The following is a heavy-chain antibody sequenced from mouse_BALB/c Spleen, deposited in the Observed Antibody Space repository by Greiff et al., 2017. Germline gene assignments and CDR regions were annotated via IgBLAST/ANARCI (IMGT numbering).Heavy chain of an antibody. CDR2: IDPENGDT. Sequence: EVKLMESGAELVRSGASVKLSCTASGFNIKDYYMHWVKQRPEQGLEWIGWIDPENGDTEYAPKFQGKATMTADTSSNTAYLQLSSLTSEDTAVYYCNAVITTSDDWGQGTTLTVSS. CDR1: GFNIKDYY. V-gene: IGHV14-4*02. D-gene: IGHD1-1*01. J-gene: IGHJ2*01. CDR3: NAVITTSDD.